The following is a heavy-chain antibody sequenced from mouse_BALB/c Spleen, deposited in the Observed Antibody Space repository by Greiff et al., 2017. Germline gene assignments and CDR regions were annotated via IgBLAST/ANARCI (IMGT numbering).Heavy chain of an antibody. CDR1: GYTFTSYW. V-gene: IGHV1S81*02. J-gene: IGHJ4*01. Sequence: VQLQQSGAELVKPGASVKLSCKASGYTFTSYWMHWVKQRPGQGLEWIGEINPSNGRTNYNEKFKSKATLTVDKSSSTAYMQLSSLTSEDSAVYYCARGPTVVDGAMDYWGQGTSVTVSS. CDR2: INPSNGRT. D-gene: IGHD1-1*01. CDR3: ARGPTVVDGAMDY.